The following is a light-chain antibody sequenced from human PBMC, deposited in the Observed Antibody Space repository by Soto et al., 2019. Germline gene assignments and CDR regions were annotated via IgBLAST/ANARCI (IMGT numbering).Light chain of an antibody. CDR3: HQYNNWPPWT. CDR2: GAS. J-gene: IGKJ1*01. Sequence: EIVMTQSPATLSVSPGARATLSCRASQSVSSNLAWYQQKPGQAPRLLIYGASTRATGSPARFSGSGSGTEFTLTISSLQFEDFAVYYCHQYNNWPPWTFGQGTKVEIK. CDR1: QSVSSN. V-gene: IGKV3-15*01.